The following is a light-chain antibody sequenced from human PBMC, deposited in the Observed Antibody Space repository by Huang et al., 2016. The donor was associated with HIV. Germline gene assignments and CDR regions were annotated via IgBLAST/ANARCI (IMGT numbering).Light chain of an antibody. CDR1: QSISSY. J-gene: IGKJ5*01. CDR3: QQSYTTPIT. Sequence: DIQMTQSPSSLSASVGDRVTITCRASQSISSYLNWYQQKAGKVPKFLIYVASSLQSGVPSRFSGSGSGTDFTLTISNLQPEDFATYYCQQSYTTPITFGQGTRLEIK. CDR2: VAS. V-gene: IGKV1-39*01.